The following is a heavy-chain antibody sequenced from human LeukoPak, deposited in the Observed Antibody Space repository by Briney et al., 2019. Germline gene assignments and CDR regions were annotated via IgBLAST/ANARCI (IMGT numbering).Heavy chain of an antibody. V-gene: IGHV1-69*04. CDR2: IIPIPGIA. Sequence: SVKVSCKASGGTFSSYAISWVRQAPGQGLEWMGRIIPIPGIANYAQKFQGRVTITADKSSSTAYMELSSLRSEDTAVYYCARVDVDTATGLQDYWGQGTLVTVSS. CDR1: GGTFSSYA. CDR3: ARVDVDTATGLQDY. D-gene: IGHD5-18*01. J-gene: IGHJ4*02.